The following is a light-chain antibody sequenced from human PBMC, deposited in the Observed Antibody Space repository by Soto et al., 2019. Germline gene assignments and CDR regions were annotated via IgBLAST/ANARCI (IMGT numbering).Light chain of an antibody. J-gene: IGKJ1*01. CDR1: QSVSSLF. V-gene: IGKV3-20*01. CDR3: QQYHDTGT. Sequence: EIVLTQSPCALSLSPGERATLSCRASQSVSSLFLAWYQQRPGQAPRLLISGASSRATGIPDRFSGSGSGTEFTLTFSRLEPEDFAVYYCQQYHDTGTFGQGTKVDIK. CDR2: GAS.